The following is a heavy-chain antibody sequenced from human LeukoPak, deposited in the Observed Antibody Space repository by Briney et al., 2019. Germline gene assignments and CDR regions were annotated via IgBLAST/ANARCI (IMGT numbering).Heavy chain of an antibody. D-gene: IGHD3-9*01. CDR3: ARDALIRYFDWLLTSPDAFDI. V-gene: IGHV7-4-1*02. J-gene: IGHJ3*02. CDR1: GYTFTSYA. CDR2: INTNTGNP. Sequence: ASVKVSCKASGYTFTSYAMNWVRQAPGQGLEWMGWINTNTGNPTYAQGFAGRFVFSLDTSVSTAYLQISSLKAEDTAVYYCARDALIRYFDWLLTSPDAFDIWGQGTMVTVSS.